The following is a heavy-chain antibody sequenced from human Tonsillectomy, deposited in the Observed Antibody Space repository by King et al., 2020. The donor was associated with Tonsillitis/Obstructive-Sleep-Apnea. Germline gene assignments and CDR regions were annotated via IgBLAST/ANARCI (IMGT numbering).Heavy chain of an antibody. CDR2: IYYSGST. Sequence: QLQESGPGLVKPSETLSLTCTVSGGSISSSNNYWGWIRQPPGKGLEWIGSIYYSGSTYYNPSLKIRVTISEDTSKKEFSLKLSSVTAADTAVYYCARHPYDYDSNGYDNWFDPWGQGTLVTVPS. CDR1: GGSISSSNNY. J-gene: IGHJ5*02. V-gene: IGHV4-39*01. CDR3: ARHPYDYDSNGYDNWFDP. D-gene: IGHD3-22*01.